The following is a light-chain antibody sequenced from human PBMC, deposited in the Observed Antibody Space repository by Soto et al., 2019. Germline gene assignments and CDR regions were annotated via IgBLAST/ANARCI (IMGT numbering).Light chain of an antibody. CDR1: QTISSAY. CDR2: GTS. V-gene: IGKV3-20*01. CDR3: QHYGTSPPFT. Sequence: EVVLTQSPGTLSLSPGERATLSCRTSQTISSAYLAWYQHKPGQAPRLLLSGTSSRAAGIPDRFSGSGSGTDFTLCISRLEPEDFAVYYCQHYGTSPPFTFGPGTKVDVK. J-gene: IGKJ3*01.